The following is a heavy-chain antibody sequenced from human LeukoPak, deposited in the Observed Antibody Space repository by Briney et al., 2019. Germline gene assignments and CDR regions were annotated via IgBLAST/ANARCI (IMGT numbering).Heavy chain of an antibody. V-gene: IGHV1-2*02. CDR1: GYTFTVYY. D-gene: IGHD6-13*01. CDR2: INPNSGGT. Sequence: ASVTVSFTASGYTFTVYYMHWVRQAPGQGLEWMGWINPNSGGTNYAQKYQGRGTMTRDTSISTAYMELSRLSSDDTAVYYCARVLAAAGFYYYYYGMDVWGQGTTVTVSS. J-gene: IGHJ6*02. CDR3: ARVLAAAGFYYYYYGMDV.